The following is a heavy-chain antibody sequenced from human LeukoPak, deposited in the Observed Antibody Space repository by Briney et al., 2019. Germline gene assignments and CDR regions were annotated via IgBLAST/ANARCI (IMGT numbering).Heavy chain of an antibody. J-gene: IGHJ4*02. Sequence: GGSLRLSCAASGFTFSSYGMHWVRQAPGKGLEWVAFIRYDGSNKYYTDSVKGRFTISRDNSKNTLYLQMNSLRAEDTAVYYCAKDPKGSYYFDYWGQGTLVTVSS. V-gene: IGHV3-30*02. CDR2: IRYDGSNK. CDR1: GFTFSSYG. D-gene: IGHD3-10*01. CDR3: AKDPKGSYYFDY.